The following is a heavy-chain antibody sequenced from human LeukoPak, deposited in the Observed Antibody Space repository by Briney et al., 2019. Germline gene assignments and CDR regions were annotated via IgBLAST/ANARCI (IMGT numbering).Heavy chain of an antibody. CDR1: GFTFRDAW. CDR2: IKSKTDGGTT. CDR3: STDRSKLLWFGESGKDY. D-gene: IGHD3-10*01. J-gene: IGHJ4*02. Sequence: GGSLRLSCAASGFTFRDAWMGWVRQAPGKGLEWVGRIKSKTDGGTTDYAAPVKGRFTISRDDSKNTLYLQMNSLKTEDTAVYYCSTDRSKLLWFGESGKDYWGQGTLVTVSS. V-gene: IGHV3-15*01.